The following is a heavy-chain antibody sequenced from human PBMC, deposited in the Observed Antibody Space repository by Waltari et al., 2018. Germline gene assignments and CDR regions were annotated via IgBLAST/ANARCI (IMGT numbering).Heavy chain of an antibody. V-gene: IGHV4-39*02. D-gene: IGHD4-17*01. CDR3: ARGDLYPGFFAL. Sequence: QLQLQESGPGLVKPSETLSLTCTVSGGSRSSSSYYCSWIRQSPGEGLEWLGSTYDGGSTYYIPSLKSRLTMSVDTSKNHFSLKLNAVTAADTAVYYCARGDLYPGFFALWGRGTLVTVSS. J-gene: IGHJ2*01. CDR1: GGSRSSSSYY. CDR2: TYDGGST.